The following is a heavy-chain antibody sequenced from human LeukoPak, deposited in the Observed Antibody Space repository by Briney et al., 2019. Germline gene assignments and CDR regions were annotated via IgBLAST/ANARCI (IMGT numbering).Heavy chain of an antibody. CDR2: IRYDRSNK. J-gene: IGHJ4*02. D-gene: IGHD3-10*01. V-gene: IGHV3-33*01. CDR3: ARDRLSGSYYSYYFDY. CDR1: GLTFSRYG. Sequence: GGSLTLSCAASGLTFSRYGLHWVRPAPGKGLEWVAVIRYDRSNKYSADSVKGRVTISRDNSKNPLNLQMNGLRAEDTAVYYCARDRLSGSYYSYYFDYWGQGTLVTVSS.